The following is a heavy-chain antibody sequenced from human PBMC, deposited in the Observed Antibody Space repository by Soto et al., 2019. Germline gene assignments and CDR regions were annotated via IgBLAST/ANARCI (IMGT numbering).Heavy chain of an antibody. CDR2: ISGSGGST. CDR3: VGVRGVNPGWSLD. V-gene: IGHV3-23*01. J-gene: IGHJ4*02. Sequence: PGGSLRLSCAASGFTFSSYAMSWVRQAPGKGLEWVSAISGSGGSTYYADSVKGRFTISRDNSKNTLYLQMNSLRAEDTAVYYCVGVRGVNPGWSLDWGQGTLVTVSS. CDR1: GFTFSSYA. D-gene: IGHD3-10*01.